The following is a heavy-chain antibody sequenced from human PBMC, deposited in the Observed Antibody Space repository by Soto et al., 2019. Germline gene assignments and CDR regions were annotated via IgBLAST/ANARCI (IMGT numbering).Heavy chain of an antibody. CDR1: GGTFSSYA. D-gene: IGHD5-18*01. J-gene: IGHJ6*02. CDR3: ARKGSYGGYYYYGMDV. Sequence: QVQLVQSGAEVKKPGSSVKVSCKASGGTFSSYAISWVRQAPGQGLEWMGGIIPIFGTANYAQKFQGRVTITADESTSTAYMELRSLRSEDTGGYYCARKGSYGGYYYYGMDVWGQWTTVTVSS. CDR2: IIPIFGTA. V-gene: IGHV1-69*01.